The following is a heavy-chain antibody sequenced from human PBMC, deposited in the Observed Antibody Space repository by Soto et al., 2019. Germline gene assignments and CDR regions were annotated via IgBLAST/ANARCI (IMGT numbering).Heavy chain of an antibody. CDR3: AKGAVAGTPTSYYYYGMDV. J-gene: IGHJ6*02. V-gene: IGHV1-69*12. D-gene: IGHD6-19*01. CDR2: IIPIFGKV. Sequence: QVQLLQSGAEVKKPGSSGRVSCEASGGTFRTYAISWVRQAPGQGLEWMGEIIPIFGKVNYAQKFQGRVTITADESTTTVYMDMRSLTSEDTAVYYCAKGAVAGTPTSYYYYGMDVWGQGTTVTVS. CDR1: GGTFRTYA.